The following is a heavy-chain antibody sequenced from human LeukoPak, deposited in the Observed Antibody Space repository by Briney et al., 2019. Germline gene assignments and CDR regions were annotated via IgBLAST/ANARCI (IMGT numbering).Heavy chain of an antibody. J-gene: IGHJ3*02. D-gene: IGHD3-22*01. Sequence: GGFLRLSCAASGFTFSSYGMHWVRPAPGKGLEWVAVLWYDGSNKYYADSVKGRFTISRDNSKNTLYLQMNSLRAEDTAVYYCARIPASGWDYYDSSGTGGAFDIWGQGTMVTVSS. CDR1: GFTFSSYG. CDR2: LWYDGSNK. CDR3: ARIPASGWDYYDSSGTGGAFDI. V-gene: IGHV3-33*01.